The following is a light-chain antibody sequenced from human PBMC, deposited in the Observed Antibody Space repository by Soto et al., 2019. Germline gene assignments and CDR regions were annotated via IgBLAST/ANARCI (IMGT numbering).Light chain of an antibody. V-gene: IGLV2-14*03. CDR1: SSDVGGYNY. Sequence: QSALTQPASMSGSPGQSITISCTGTSSDVGGYNYVSWYQQHPGKAPKLMIYDATNRPSGVSNRFSGYKSGNTASLTISGLQAEDEADYYCSSYTSSSTYVFGTGTKLTVL. CDR3: SSYTSSSTYV. J-gene: IGLJ1*01. CDR2: DAT.